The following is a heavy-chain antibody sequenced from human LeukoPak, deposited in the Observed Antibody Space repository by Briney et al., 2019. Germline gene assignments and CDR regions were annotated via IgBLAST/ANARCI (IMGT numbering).Heavy chain of an antibody. J-gene: IGHJ3*02. CDR1: GFTFSSYS. V-gene: IGHV3-21*01. CDR3: ARVVAVAGRDFDI. D-gene: IGHD6-19*01. CDR2: ISSSSSYI. Sequence: GGFLRLSCAASGFTFSSYSMNWVRQAPGKGLEWVSSISSSSSYIYYADSVKGRFTISRDNTKSSLYLQMNSLRAEDTAVYYCARVVAVAGRDFDIWGQGTMVTVSS.